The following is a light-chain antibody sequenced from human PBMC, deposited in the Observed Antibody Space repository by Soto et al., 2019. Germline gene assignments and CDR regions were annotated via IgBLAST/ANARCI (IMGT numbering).Light chain of an antibody. J-gene: IGKJ5*01. V-gene: IGKV3-15*01. CDR2: GAS. CDR1: QNVFNN. Sequence: EIVMTQSPATLSVSPGERATLSCRASQNVFNNLAWYQQRPGQAPRLLIDGASTRATGIPARFSGGGSGTEFTLTISSLQSEDFAVYYCQQYNSWPPITFGQGTRLEI. CDR3: QQYNSWPPIT.